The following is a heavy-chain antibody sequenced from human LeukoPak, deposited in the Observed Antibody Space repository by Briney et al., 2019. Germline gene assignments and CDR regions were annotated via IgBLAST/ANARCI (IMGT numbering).Heavy chain of an antibody. J-gene: IGHJ4*02. V-gene: IGHV4-39*01. CDR1: GDSINSDTFY. CDR2: IHYSGNT. CDR3: AGRVGATSWTGLEF. D-gene: IGHD1-26*01. Sequence: SETLSLTCTVSGDSINSDTFYWGWVRQPPGKGLEWIGSIHYSGNTYDNPFLKSPVTISGDTSKNQFSLHLSSVTAAATAVYSCAGRVGATSWTGLEFWGQGILVTVSS.